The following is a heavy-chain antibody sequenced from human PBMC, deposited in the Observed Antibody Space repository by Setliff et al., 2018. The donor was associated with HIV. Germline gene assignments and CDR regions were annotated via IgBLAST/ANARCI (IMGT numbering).Heavy chain of an antibody. J-gene: IGHJ5*02. Sequence: LSLTCSVSGGSLSGSSYYWGWIRQPPGKGLEWIGSVYHSGSTYYNPSLKSRVTISVDKSKNQFSVKLRSVTAADTAVYYCARDMTNYYDRSGSFGWFAPWGQGTPVTVSS. D-gene: IGHD3-22*01. CDR1: GGSLSGSSYY. CDR3: ARDMTNYYDRSGSFGWFAP. CDR2: VYHSGST. V-gene: IGHV4-39*07.